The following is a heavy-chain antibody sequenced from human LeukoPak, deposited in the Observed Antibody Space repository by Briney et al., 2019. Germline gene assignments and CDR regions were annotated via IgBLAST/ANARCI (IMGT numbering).Heavy chain of an antibody. CDR1: GFTFSSYA. CDR2: ISGSGDNT. Sequence: GGSLRLSCAASGFTFSSYAMSWVRQAPGKGLEWVSAISGSGDNTFYAGSVEGRFTISRDNSKNTLYLQMNSLRAEDTAVYYCAKDLRGNGYYFDYWGQGTLVTVSS. CDR3: AKDLRGNGYYFDY. J-gene: IGHJ4*02. V-gene: IGHV3-23*01. D-gene: IGHD1-1*01.